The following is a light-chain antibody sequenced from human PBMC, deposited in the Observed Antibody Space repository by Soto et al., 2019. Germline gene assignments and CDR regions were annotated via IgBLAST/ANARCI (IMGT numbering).Light chain of an antibody. J-gene: IGKJ1*01. CDR2: AAS. CDR1: ESIDNW. Sequence: DIQVTQSPSTLSPSVGDAVTITCRASESIDNWLAWYQQKPGKAPRLLIFAASTLVRGVPSKFSGRGSGTEFTLTISSLQADDFATYYCQQYHTDWTFGQGTKVDIK. CDR3: QQYHTDWT. V-gene: IGKV1-5*01.